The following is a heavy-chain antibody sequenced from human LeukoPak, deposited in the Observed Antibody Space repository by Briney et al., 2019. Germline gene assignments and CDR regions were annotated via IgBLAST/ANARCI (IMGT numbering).Heavy chain of an antibody. CDR1: GGTFSSYA. CDR2: IIPIFGTA. Sequence: GASVKVSCKASGGTFSSYAISWARQAPGQGLEWMGGIIPIFGTANYAQKFQGRVTITTDESTSTAYMELSSLRSEDTAVYYCASQRGPVIYSGSPGAFDIWGQGTMVTVSS. J-gene: IGHJ3*02. D-gene: IGHD1-26*01. V-gene: IGHV1-69*05. CDR3: ASQRGPVIYSGSPGAFDI.